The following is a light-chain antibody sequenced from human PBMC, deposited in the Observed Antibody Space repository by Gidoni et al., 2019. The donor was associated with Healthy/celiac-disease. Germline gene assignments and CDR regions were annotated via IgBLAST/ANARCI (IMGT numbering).Light chain of an antibody. Sequence: EIVLTQSPATLSLSPGERATLSCRASQSVSSYLAWYQQKPGQAPRLLIYDASNGATGIPARFSGSGSGTDFTLTISSLEPEDFAVYYCQQRSNWPTFGGXTKVEIK. CDR2: DAS. CDR1: QSVSSY. V-gene: IGKV3-11*01. J-gene: IGKJ4*01. CDR3: QQRSNWPT.